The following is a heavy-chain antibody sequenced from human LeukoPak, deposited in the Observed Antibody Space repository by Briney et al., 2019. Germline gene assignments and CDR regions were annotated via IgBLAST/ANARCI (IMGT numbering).Heavy chain of an antibody. CDR1: GGSFSGYY. D-gene: IGHD6-13*01. J-gene: IGHJ4*02. Sequence: SETLSLTCAAYGGSFSGYYWSWIRQPPGKGLEWIGEINHSGSTNYNPSLKSRVTISVDTSKNQFSLKLSSVTAADTAVYYCARGMSSSSWYSFDYWGQGTLVTVSS. CDR3: ARGMSSSSWYSFDY. CDR2: INHSGST. V-gene: IGHV4-34*01.